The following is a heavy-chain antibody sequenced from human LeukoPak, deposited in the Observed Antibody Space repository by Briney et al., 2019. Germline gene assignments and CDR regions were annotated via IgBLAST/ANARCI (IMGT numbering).Heavy chain of an antibody. CDR2: INHSGST. D-gene: IGHD3-16*01. CDR3: ARKGSYLGY. V-gene: IGHV4-34*01. CDR1: GGSFSGYY. Sequence: SETLSLTCAVHGGSFSGYYWSWIRQPPGKGLEWIGEINHSGSTNYNPSLKSRVTISVDTSKNQFSLKRSSVTAADTAVYYCARKGSYLGYWGQGTLVTVSS. J-gene: IGHJ4*02.